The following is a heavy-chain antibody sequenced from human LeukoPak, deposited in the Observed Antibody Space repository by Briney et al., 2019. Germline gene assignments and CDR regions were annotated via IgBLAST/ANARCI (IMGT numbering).Heavy chain of an antibody. D-gene: IGHD6-25*01. Sequence: GGSLRLSCAASGFTFSDLYMTWIRQAPGKGLEWVSNVGTSGSSIHYADSVKGRFTISRDNAKNSLFLQMDSLRAEDTAVYYCARQRAGAYMDVWGEGTTVTVSS. CDR1: GFTFSDLY. J-gene: IGHJ6*03. V-gene: IGHV3-11*01. CDR3: ARQRAGAYMDV. CDR2: VGTSGSSI.